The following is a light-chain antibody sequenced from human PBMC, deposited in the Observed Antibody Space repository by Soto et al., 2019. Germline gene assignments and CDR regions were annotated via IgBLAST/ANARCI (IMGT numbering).Light chain of an antibody. CDR2: DAS. V-gene: IGKV3-20*01. CDR1: QSVSSSY. J-gene: IGKJ5*01. CDR3: QQAKSFPIS. Sequence: VLTQSPGALSLSPGKRAPLSCRASQSVSSSYLAWYQQKPGQAPRLLIYDASNRATGIPARFSGSGSGTDFTLTINSLQPEDFATYYCQQAKSFPISSGQPTRLAI.